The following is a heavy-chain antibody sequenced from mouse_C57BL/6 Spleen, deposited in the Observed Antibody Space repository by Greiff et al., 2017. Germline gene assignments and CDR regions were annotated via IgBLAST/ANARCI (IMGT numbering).Heavy chain of an antibody. V-gene: IGHV1-64*01. CDR3: APRGSGSAWFAY. Sequence: QVQLQQPGAELVKPGASVKLSCKASGYTFTSYWMHWVKQRPGQGLEWIGMIHPNSGSTNYNEKFKSKATLTVDKSSSTAYMQLSSLTSEDSAVYYCAPRGSGSAWFAYWGQGTLVTVSA. J-gene: IGHJ3*01. CDR2: IHPNSGST. CDR1: GYTFTSYW. D-gene: IGHD3-2*02.